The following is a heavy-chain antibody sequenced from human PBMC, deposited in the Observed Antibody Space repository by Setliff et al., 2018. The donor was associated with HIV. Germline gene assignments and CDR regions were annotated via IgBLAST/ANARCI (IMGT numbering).Heavy chain of an antibody. CDR1: GGSISSGSHY. CDR2: IYYSGTT. J-gene: IGHJ4*02. Sequence: PSETLSLTCSVSGGSISSGSHYWGWIRQAPGKGLEWIGNIYYSGTTFYNPSLKSRVSISVDTSRNEFSLHLTSVTPEDTAVYYCARVFRNLPDYWGQGTLVTVSS. D-gene: IGHD1-1*01. V-gene: IGHV4-39*02. CDR3: ARVFRNLPDY.